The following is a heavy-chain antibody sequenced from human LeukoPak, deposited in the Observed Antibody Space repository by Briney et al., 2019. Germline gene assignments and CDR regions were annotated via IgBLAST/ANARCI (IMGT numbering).Heavy chain of an antibody. D-gene: IGHD3-3*01. CDR1: GLTFSSYA. CDR2: ISGSGGST. Sequence: GGSLRLSCAASGLTFSSYAMSWVRQAPGKGLEWVSAISGSGGSTYYADSVKGRFTISRDNSKNTLYLQMNSLRAEDTAVYYCAKDKSITIFGVVSYYFDYWGQGTLVTVSS. V-gene: IGHV3-23*01. CDR3: AKDKSITIFGVVSYYFDY. J-gene: IGHJ4*02.